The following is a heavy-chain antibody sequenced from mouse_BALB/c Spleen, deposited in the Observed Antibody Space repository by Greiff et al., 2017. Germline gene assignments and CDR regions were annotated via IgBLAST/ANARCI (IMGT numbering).Heavy chain of an antibody. D-gene: IGHD2-4*01. V-gene: IGHV5-4*02. CDR1: GFTFSDYY. J-gene: IGHJ3*01. CDR3: ARDDWSFAY. CDR2: ISDGGSYT. Sequence: VQLKQSGGGLVKPGGSLKLSCAASGFTFSDYYMYWVRQTPEKRLEWVATISDGGSYTYYPDSVKGRFTISRDNAKNNLYLQMSSLKSEDTAMYYCARDDWSFAYWGQGTLVTVSA.